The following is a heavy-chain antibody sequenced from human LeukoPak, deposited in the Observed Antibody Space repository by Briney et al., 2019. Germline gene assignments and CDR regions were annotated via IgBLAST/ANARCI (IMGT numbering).Heavy chain of an antibody. J-gene: IGHJ5*02. CDR3: TRGGAAEVNWFDP. D-gene: IGHD6-13*01. Sequence: GGSLRLSCAASGFTFSSYGMHWVRQAPGKGLEWVAIIWYDGSNKYYADSVKGRFTISRDNPKNTLYLQMNSLRAEDTAVYYCTRGGAAEVNWFDPWGQGTLVTVSS. CDR1: GFTFSSYG. V-gene: IGHV3-33*01. CDR2: IWYDGSNK.